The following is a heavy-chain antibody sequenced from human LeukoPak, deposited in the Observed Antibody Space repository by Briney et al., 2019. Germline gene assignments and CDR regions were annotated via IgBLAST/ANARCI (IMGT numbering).Heavy chain of an antibody. V-gene: IGHV3-23*01. Sequence: GGSLRLSCAASGFTFSTYTMHWVRQAPGKGLDWVSGIVGSNGKTYYADSVKGRFTISRDNSKNTLYLQMNSLRAEDTAVYFCAKDYRPDGYNDLDYWGQGTQVTGSS. D-gene: IGHD5-24*01. CDR2: IVGSNGKT. CDR1: GFTFSTYT. CDR3: AKDYRPDGYNDLDY. J-gene: IGHJ4*02.